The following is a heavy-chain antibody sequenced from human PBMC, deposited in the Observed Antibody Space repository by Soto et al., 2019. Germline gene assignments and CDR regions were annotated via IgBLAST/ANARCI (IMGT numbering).Heavy chain of an antibody. Sequence: GGSLRLSCAGSGFIFSNYAMSWVRQAPGKGLEWVSAIGGNGADTYYADSVKGRFTISRDNSKNTLYLQMNSLRAEDTAVYFCAIPSGLTVPGPDYWGQGTLVTVSS. D-gene: IGHD6-19*01. V-gene: IGHV3-23*01. CDR2: IGGNGADT. CDR1: GFIFSNYA. J-gene: IGHJ4*02. CDR3: AIPSGLTVPGPDY.